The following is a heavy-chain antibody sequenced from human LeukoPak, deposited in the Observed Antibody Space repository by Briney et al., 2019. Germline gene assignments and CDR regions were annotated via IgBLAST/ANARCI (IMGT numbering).Heavy chain of an antibody. D-gene: IGHD1-26*01. Sequence: PGGSLRLSCAASGFTFSDHGLNWVRQAPGKGLECVASISDRRSNSMYYADSVKGRFTISRDHSMDTVSLQMNSLRAEDTAVYFCARDKRSGSYYYYGMDVWGQGTTVTVSS. CDR2: ISDRRSNSM. CDR3: ARDKRSGSYYYYGMDV. V-gene: IGHV3-21*01. J-gene: IGHJ6*02. CDR1: GFTFSDHG.